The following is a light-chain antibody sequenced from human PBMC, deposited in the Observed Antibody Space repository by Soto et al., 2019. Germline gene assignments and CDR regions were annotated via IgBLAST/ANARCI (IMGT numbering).Light chain of an antibody. CDR2: GAS. CDR3: QQYNNWPRT. J-gene: IGKJ1*01. V-gene: IGKV3-15*01. Sequence: EIVLTQSPGTLSLSPGEGATLSCRASQSVTGTNLAWYQQRPGQAPRLLIYGASTRATGIPARFSGSGSGTEFTLTINSLQSEDFAVYYCQQYNNWPRTFGQGTKVDIK. CDR1: QSVTGTN.